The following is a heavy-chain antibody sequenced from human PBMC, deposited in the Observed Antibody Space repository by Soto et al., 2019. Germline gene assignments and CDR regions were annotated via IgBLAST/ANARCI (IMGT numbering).Heavy chain of an antibody. CDR1: GFTVSSNY. D-gene: IGHD6-19*01. Sequence: GGSLRLSCAASGFTVSSNYMSWVRQAPGKGLEWVSVIYSGGSTYYADSGKGRFPISRDNSKNTLYLQMNSLGAEDTAVYYCARAGLVTAFDIWGQGTMVTVSS. CDR2: IYSGGST. V-gene: IGHV3-66*01. J-gene: IGHJ3*02. CDR3: ARAGLVTAFDI.